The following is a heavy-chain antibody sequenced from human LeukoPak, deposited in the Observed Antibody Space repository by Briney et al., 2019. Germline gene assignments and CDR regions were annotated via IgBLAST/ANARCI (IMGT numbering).Heavy chain of an antibody. CDR1: GGSISSYD. V-gene: IGHV4-59*01. D-gene: IGHD5-24*01. J-gene: IGHJ4*02. CDR2: IYNTGTT. CDR3: ARVRATGPFDY. Sequence: SETLSLTCTVSGGSISSYDWSWIREPPGKGLEWIGYIYNTGTTNYNPSLKSRVTISVDTAKSQFSLKLGSVTAADTAVYYCARVRATGPFDYWGQGTLVTVSS.